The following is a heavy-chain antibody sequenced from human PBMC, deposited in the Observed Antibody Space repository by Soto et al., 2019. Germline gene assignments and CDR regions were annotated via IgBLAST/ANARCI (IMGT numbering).Heavy chain of an antibody. J-gene: IGHJ4*02. CDR3: ARVPDY. CDR2: MYHSGST. CDR1: GGNIISGGDC. Sequence: TKCVTWTVAGGNIISGGDCWSRKKQPPGKGLEWIGYMYHSGSTYYNPSLKSRVTISIDRSKNQFSLKLSSVTAADTAVYYCARVPDYWGQGILVTVSS. V-gene: IGHV4-30-2*01.